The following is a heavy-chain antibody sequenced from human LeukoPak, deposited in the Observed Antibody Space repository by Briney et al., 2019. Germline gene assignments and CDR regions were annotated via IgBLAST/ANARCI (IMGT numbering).Heavy chain of an antibody. Sequence: SETLSLTCAVYGGSFSGHYWSWIRQSPGKGLEWIGETNHSGSTNYNPSLKSRVTLSVDTSKSQVSLKLSSVTAADTAVYYCAREDCSGGACSEFDYWGQGTLVTVSS. V-gene: IGHV4-34*01. J-gene: IGHJ4*02. CDR2: TNHSGST. CDR1: GGSFSGHY. D-gene: IGHD2-15*01. CDR3: AREDCSGGACSEFDY.